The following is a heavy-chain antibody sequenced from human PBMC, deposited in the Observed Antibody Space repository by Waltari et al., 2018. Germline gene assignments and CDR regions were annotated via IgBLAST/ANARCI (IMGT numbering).Heavy chain of an antibody. CDR3: AKDPRSRADYLAHFEY. J-gene: IGHJ4*02. CDR1: GFPFSSSD. Sequence: QVQLVESGGGVVQPGESLRLSCVVSGFPFSSSDLPWLRQAPGKGLEWVALLYYDGSNKYYADSVKGRFTVSRDNSKDTLYLQMNSLRPEDTAMYYCAKDPRSRADYLAHFEYWGQGTLVTVSS. CDR2: LYYDGSNK. V-gene: IGHV3-30*18. D-gene: IGHD4-17*01.